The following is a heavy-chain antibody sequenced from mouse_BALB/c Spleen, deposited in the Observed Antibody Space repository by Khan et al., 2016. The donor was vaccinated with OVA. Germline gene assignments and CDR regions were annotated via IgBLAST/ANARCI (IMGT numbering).Heavy chain of an antibody. Sequence: QVQLRQSGPGLVQPSQSLSITCTVSGFSLTTYGVHWVRQSPGKGLEWLGLIWSGGNTDYNAAFISRLSITTDNSKSQVFFKMNSLQAEDTAMYYCARDSYMYDFTYWGQGTLVTVSA. CDR2: IWSGGNT. CDR3: ARDSYMYDFTY. CDR1: GFSLTTYG. D-gene: IGHD2-14*01. V-gene: IGHV2-2*01. J-gene: IGHJ3*01.